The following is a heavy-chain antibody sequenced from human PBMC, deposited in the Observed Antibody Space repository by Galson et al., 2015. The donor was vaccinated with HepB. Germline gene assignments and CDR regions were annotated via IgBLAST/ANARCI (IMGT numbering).Heavy chain of an antibody. V-gene: IGHV3-23*01. D-gene: IGHD3-22*01. CDR3: AKDRYFDSSGQEFDF. CDR1: GFTFTTYG. J-gene: IGHJ4*02. Sequence: SLRLSCAASGFTFTTYGMSWVRQGPGKGLHWVSAISGSGVRTSYADSVKGRFTISRDHSKNTLYLQMNSLRAEDTAVYYCAKDRYFDSSGQEFDFWGQGTLVTVSS. CDR2: ISGSGVRT.